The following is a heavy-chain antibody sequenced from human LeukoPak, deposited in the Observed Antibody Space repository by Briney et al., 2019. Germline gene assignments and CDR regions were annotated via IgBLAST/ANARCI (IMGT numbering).Heavy chain of an antibody. CDR1: GFTFSSYG. V-gene: IGHV3-30*02. Sequence: GGSLRLSCAASGFTFSSYGTHWVRQAPGKGLEWVTFIRYDGTNKYYADSVKGRFTISRDNSKNTLYLQMNSLRAEDTAVYYCAKDSAAPIVRGRWYFDYWGQGTLVTVSS. CDR3: AKDSAAPIVRGRWYFDY. CDR2: IRYDGTNK. J-gene: IGHJ4*02. D-gene: IGHD3-10*02.